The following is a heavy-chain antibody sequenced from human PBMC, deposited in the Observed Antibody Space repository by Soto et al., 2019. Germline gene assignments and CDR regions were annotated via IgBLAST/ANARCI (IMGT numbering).Heavy chain of an antibody. D-gene: IGHD3-10*01. CDR1: GLTFGSRA. Sequence: GGSLRLSXVASGLTFGSRAMTWVRQAPGEGLQWVSTITDTGGDAKYADSVRGRFVISRDNSKKTLYLQMTSLTAEDSAMYYCARGSTDSYPGSRIFDFWGRGTLVTVSS. CDR2: ITDTGGDA. J-gene: IGHJ4*02. V-gene: IGHV3-23*01. CDR3: ARGSTDSYPGSRIFDF.